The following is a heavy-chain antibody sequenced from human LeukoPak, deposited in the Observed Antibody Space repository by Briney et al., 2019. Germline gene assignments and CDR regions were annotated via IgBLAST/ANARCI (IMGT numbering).Heavy chain of an antibody. J-gene: IGHJ6*02. Sequence: GGSLRLSCAASGFIFTNYFMSWVRQAPGKGLEWVASIKHDGSEKYYVDSVRGRFTISRDNAKNSLYLQMNSLRAEDTALYYCAKDMGFSVAAAGTDYYYGMDVWGQGTTVTVSS. CDR1: GFIFTNYF. D-gene: IGHD6-13*01. V-gene: IGHV3-7*03. CDR3: AKDMGFSVAAAGTDYYYGMDV. CDR2: IKHDGSEK.